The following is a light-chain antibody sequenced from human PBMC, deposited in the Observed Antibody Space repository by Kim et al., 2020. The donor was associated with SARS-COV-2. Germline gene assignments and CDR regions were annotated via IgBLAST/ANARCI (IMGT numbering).Light chain of an antibody. CDR2: GKN. Sequence: ALGQTVSITCQGDGLKYYYAAWYQQKPRQAPVLVIYGKNNRPSGIPDRFSGSSSGNTASLTITGAQAEDEADYYCNSRDSGGDYLVFGGGTKLTVL. CDR1: GLKYYY. CDR3: NSRDSGGDYLV. J-gene: IGLJ3*02. V-gene: IGLV3-19*01.